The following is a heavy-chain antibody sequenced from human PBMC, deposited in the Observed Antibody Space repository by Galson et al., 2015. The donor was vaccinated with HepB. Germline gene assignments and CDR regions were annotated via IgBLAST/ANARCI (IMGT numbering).Heavy chain of an antibody. CDR1: GGSFSAYY. V-gene: IGHV4-34*01. Sequence: ETLSLTCAVYGGSFSAYYWSWIRQPPGKGLEWIGEINHSGSTNYNPSLKSRVTMSVDTSKSQFFLNLNSVTAADTAVYYCARGPLRFLGWLPQDLFDYWGQGALVTVPS. D-gene: IGHD3-3*01. J-gene: IGHJ4*02. CDR2: INHSGST. CDR3: ARGPLRFLGWLPQDLFDY.